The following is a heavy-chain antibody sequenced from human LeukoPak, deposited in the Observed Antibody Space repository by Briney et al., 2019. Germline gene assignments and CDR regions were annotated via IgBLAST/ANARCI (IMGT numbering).Heavy chain of an antibody. V-gene: IGHV3-64D*06. J-gene: IGHJ4*02. CDR2: ISSNGGYT. Sequence: PGGSLRLSCSASGFTFSSYAMHWVGQAPGKGLEYLSSISSNGGYTYYADSVKDRFTISRDNSKNTLFLQMSSLRAEDTAVYYCVKDWGTTTSCYNCYFDFWGQGTLVTVSS. D-gene: IGHD2-2*02. CDR3: VKDWGTTTSCYNCYFDF. CDR1: GFTFSSYA.